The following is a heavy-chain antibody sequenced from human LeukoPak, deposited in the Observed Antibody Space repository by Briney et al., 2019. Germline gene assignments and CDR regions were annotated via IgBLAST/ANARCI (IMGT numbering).Heavy chain of an antibody. CDR3: ARGEGSYDSSGYHNY. CDR2: INHTGST. D-gene: IGHD3-22*01. J-gene: IGHJ4*02. V-gene: IGHV4-34*01. CDR1: GESFTTFY. Sequence: SETLSLTCAVYGESFTTFYWGWIRQTPGKCLEWIGEINHTGSTNYNPSLKSRVTISIDTSKNQFSLKLSSVTAADTAVYYCARGEGSYDSSGYHNYWGQGTLVTVSS.